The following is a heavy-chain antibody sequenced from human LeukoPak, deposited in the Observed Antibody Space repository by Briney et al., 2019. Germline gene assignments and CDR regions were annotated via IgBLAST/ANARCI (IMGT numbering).Heavy chain of an antibody. D-gene: IGHD3-22*01. J-gene: IGHJ4*02. Sequence: ASVKVSCKASGYTFSSYGIRWVRQAPGQGLEWMGWISAYNGNTNYAQKLQGRVTMTTDTPTSTAYMELRSLRSDDTAVYYCARAGMYDSSGYSDYWGQGTLVTVSS. V-gene: IGHV1-18*01. CDR2: ISAYNGNT. CDR1: GYTFSSYG. CDR3: ARAGMYDSSGYSDY.